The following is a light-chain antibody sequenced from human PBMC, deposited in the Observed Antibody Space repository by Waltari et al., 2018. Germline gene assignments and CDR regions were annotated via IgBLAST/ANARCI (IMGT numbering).Light chain of an antibody. V-gene: IGLV1-44*01. Sequence: QSVLTQSPSASGNPGQRVTISCSGRSSNLGSNTVNWYQQLPGTAPKLLIYSNNQRPSGVPDLFSGSKSGTSASLAISGLQSEDEADYYCAAWDDSLNGPVFGGGTKLTVL. CDR3: AAWDDSLNGPV. J-gene: IGLJ3*02. CDR2: SNN. CDR1: SSNLGSNT.